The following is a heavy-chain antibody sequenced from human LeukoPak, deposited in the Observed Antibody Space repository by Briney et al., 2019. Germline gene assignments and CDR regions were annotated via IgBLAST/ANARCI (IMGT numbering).Heavy chain of an antibody. CDR2: ISGRGDSA. Sequence: GGFLRLSCAASGFTFSNAWMSWVRQAPGKGLEWVSGISGRGDSADYADSLKGRFTISRDNSKNTLYLRLNSLRVEDTATYYCVKDRYCPEVTCFGGGFEYWGQGTLVVVSS. CDR1: GFTFSNAW. V-gene: IGHV3-23*01. CDR3: VKDRYCPEVTCFGGGFEY. J-gene: IGHJ4*02. D-gene: IGHD2-8*02.